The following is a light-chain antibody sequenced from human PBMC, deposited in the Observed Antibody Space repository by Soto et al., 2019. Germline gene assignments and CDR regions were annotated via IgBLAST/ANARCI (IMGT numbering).Light chain of an antibody. CDR2: AAS. CDR1: QGISSY. CDR3: QQYYSYPWT. V-gene: IGKV1-8*01. Sequence: AIRMTRSPSSFSASTGVRVTITCRASQGISSYLAWYQQKPGKAPKLLIYAASTLQSGVPSRFSGSGSGTDFTLTISCLQSEDFATYYCQQYYSYPWTFGQGTKVDIK. J-gene: IGKJ1*01.